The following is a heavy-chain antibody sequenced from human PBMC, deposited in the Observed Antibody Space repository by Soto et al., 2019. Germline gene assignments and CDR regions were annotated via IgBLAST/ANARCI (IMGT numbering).Heavy chain of an antibody. Sequence: ASVKRSCKASGYTFTGYYMHWVRQAPGQGLEWMGWINPNSGGTNYAQKFQGRVTMTRDTSISTAYMELSRLRSDDTAVYYCARVGAGYSRRWFFDVWGKRTLVTVYS. CDR3: ARVGAGYSRRWFFDV. CDR2: INPNSGGT. V-gene: IGHV1-2*02. D-gene: IGHD6-25*01. J-gene: IGHJ2*01. CDR1: GYTFTGYY.